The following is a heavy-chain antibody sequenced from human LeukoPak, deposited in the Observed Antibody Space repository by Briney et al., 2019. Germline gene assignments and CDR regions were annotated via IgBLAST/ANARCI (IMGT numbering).Heavy chain of an antibody. J-gene: IGHJ2*01. CDR2: IHKSGNT. CDR1: GDSISITNDY. V-gene: IGHV4-39*01. D-gene: IGHD6-6*01. CDR3: ARHRYDNTEYLIEYFDL. Sequence: SETLSLTCTVSGDSISITNDYWAWIRQPPGTGLEWIGSIHKSGNTYYNSSLESRVTVSVDTSKDHFSLKLVSVTVADTAVYYCARHRYDNTEYLIEYFDLWGRGTLVSVSS.